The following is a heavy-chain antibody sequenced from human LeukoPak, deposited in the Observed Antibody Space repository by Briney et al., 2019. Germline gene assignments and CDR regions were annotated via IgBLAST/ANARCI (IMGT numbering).Heavy chain of an antibody. CDR2: IYTSGST. CDR1: GGSISSYY. D-gene: IGHD3-22*01. J-gene: IGHJ4*02. V-gene: IGHV4-4*09. Sequence: TSETLSLTCTVSGGSISSYYWSWIRQPPGKGLEWNGYIYTSGSTNCNPSLKSRVTISVDPSKNQFSLNLSSVTAADTAVYYCARHADSYYDSSGYLAMDYWGQGNLVTVSS. CDR3: ARHADSYYDSSGYLAMDY.